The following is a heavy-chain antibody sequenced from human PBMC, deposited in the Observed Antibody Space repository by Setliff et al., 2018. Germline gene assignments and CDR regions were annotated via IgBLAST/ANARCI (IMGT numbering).Heavy chain of an antibody. CDR1: GGSFSGYY. V-gene: IGHV4-34*01. CDR2: INHSGST. CDR3: ARGGGSVLPNYYYFNYMDV. D-gene: IGHD2-15*01. J-gene: IGHJ6*03. Sequence: SETLSLTCAVYGGSFSGYYWGWIRQPPGKGLEWIGEINHSGSTNYNQSLKSRVTLSVDTSKNQFSLQLTSVTAADTAIYYCARGGGSVLPNYYYFNYMDVWGKGTTVTVS.